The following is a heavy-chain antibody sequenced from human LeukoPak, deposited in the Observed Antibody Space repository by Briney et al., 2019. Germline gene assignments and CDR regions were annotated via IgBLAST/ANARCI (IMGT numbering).Heavy chain of an antibody. Sequence: PSETLSLTCTVSGGSISGDYWSWLRQPPGKGLDWVGYIHYTGGTNYNPSLKSRVTISVDTSKNQFSLMLSSVTAADTAVYYCARLQGDSTAVFDFWGQGALVTVSS. CDR1: GGSISGDY. D-gene: IGHD2-21*01. J-gene: IGHJ4*02. V-gene: IGHV4-59*01. CDR3: ARLQGDSTAVFDF. CDR2: IHYTGGT.